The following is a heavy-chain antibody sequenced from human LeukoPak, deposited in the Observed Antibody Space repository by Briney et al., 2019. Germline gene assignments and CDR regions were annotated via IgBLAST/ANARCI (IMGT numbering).Heavy chain of an antibody. CDR1: GFTFSTYW. CDR2: INSDGST. CDR3: VRGRVLDDIWRRQPKYYYYMDV. V-gene: IGHV3-74*01. Sequence: PGGSLRLFCAASGFTFSTYWMHWVRQAPGKGLVWVSRINSDGSTSYADSVQGRFTISRDNAKNTLYLQMHSLRAEDTAIYYCVRGRVLDDIWRRQPKYYYYMDVWGHGTTVTVSS. D-gene: IGHD3-16*01. J-gene: IGHJ6*03.